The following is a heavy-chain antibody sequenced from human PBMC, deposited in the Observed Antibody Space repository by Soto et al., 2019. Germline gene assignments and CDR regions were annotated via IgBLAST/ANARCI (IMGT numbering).Heavy chain of an antibody. CDR2: ISAYNGKT. J-gene: IGHJ5*02. Sequence: QVQLVQSGPEVKKPGASVKVSCKASGYTFTSYGISWVRQAPGQGLEWMGWISAYNGKTNYGQKVQGRVTMTPDTSTSTVYMEVRSLRSDDTAVYYCARDTSSSSWYGGFDPWGQGTLVTVSS. CDR1: GYTFTSYG. V-gene: IGHV1-18*01. D-gene: IGHD6-13*01. CDR3: ARDTSSSSWYGGFDP.